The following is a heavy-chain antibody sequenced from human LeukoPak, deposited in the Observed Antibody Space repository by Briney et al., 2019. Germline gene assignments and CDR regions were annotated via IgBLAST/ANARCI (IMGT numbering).Heavy chain of an antibody. D-gene: IGHD3-16*01. Sequence: GGSLRLSCAVSVFTFSDYWMHWGRQAPGQGLVWVSIINTDTRGTYYADSVKGRFTISRDSAKNTLYLQMDSLRAEDTAVYYCARAGAYHFDNWGQGTLVTVSS. CDR3: ARAGAYHFDN. V-gene: IGHV3-74*01. J-gene: IGHJ4*02. CDR1: VFTFSDYW. CDR2: INTDTRGT.